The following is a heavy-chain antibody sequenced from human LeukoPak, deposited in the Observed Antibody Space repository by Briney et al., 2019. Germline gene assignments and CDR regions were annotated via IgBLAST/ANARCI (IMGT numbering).Heavy chain of an antibody. J-gene: IGHJ4*02. V-gene: IGHV3-23*01. Sequence: GGSLTLSCTASGFTFSSYAMSWVRQAPGKGLEWVSAISGSGGSTYYADSVKGRFTISRDNSKNTLDLQMNSLRAEDTAVYYCAKDRRAVTYGDIDYWGQGTLVTVSS. D-gene: IGHD3-10*01. CDR1: GFTFSSYA. CDR3: AKDRRAVTYGDIDY. CDR2: ISGSGGST.